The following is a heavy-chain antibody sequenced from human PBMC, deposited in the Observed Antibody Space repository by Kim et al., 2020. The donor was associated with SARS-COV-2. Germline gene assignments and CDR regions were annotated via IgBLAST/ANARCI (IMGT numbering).Heavy chain of an antibody. D-gene: IGHD3-22*01. CDR1: GYTFTSYG. J-gene: IGHJ4*02. V-gene: IGHV1-18*01. Sequence: ASVKVSCKASGYTFTSYGISWVRQAPGQGLEWMGWISAYNGNTNYAQKLQGRVTMTTDTSTSTAYMELRSLRSDDTAVYYCARVFPYYYDSSGYSPGYFDYWGQGTLVTVSS. CDR3: ARVFPYYYDSSGYSPGYFDY. CDR2: ISAYNGNT.